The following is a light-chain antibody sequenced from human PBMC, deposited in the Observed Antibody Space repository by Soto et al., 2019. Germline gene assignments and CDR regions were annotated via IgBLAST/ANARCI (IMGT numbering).Light chain of an antibody. CDR2: SDT. CDR1: DIGSKG. CDR3: QVWDSGSAHVV. Sequence: SSELTQPPSVSVAPGKTASISCGGNDIGSKGVHWYQQKPGQAPVLVIYSDTDLPPVITERFSGSNSANLATLTISRVEAGDEADYYCQVWDSGSAHVVFGRGTKLTVL. J-gene: IGLJ2*01. V-gene: IGLV3-21*01.